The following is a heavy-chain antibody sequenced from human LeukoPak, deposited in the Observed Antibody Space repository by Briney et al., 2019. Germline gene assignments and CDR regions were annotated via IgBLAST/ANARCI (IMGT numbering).Heavy chain of an antibody. CDR3: ARHDSFIPY. CDR1: GLTFNYYA. J-gene: IGHJ4*02. CDR2: ISDNEGST. V-gene: IGHV3-23*01. Sequence: GSLRLSCAASGLTFNYYAMSWVRQAPGKGLEWVSGISDNEGSTYYTDSVKGRFTISRDNTKNTVYLQMNNLRPDDTAVYFCARHDSFIPYWGQGTLVTVSS. D-gene: IGHD5-18*01.